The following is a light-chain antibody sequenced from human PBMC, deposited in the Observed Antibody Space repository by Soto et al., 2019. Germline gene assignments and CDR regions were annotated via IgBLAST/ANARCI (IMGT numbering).Light chain of an antibody. CDR3: SSYTSNSTLV. CDR2: DVS. Sequence: QSALTQPASVSGSPGQSIIISCTGTSSDVGGYNYVSWYQYHPDKAPKLMIYDVSNRPSGVPDRFSGCKSGNTASLSISGLQVEDEAVYYCSSYTSNSTLVFGGGTKLTVL. CDR1: SSDVGGYNY. J-gene: IGLJ2*01. V-gene: IGLV2-14*03.